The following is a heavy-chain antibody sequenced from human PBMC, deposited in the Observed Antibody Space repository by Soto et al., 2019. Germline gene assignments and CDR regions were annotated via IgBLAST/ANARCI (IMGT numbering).Heavy chain of an antibody. J-gene: IGHJ4*02. CDR2: ISHSGST. CDR1: GGSLSGSF. V-gene: IGHV4-34*01. CDR3: ARGKFWSAAFDY. Sequence: WETLSLTCAVSGGSLSGSFWSWIRQPPGKGLEWIGEISHSGSTNYNSSLRSRVTISVDTSKNQFSLKLTSVTAADTAVYYCARGKFWSAAFDYWGQGTLVSVSS. D-gene: IGHD3-3*01.